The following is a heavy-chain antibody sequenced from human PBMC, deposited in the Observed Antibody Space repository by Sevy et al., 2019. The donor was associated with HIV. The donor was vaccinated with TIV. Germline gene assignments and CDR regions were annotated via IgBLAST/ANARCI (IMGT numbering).Heavy chain of an antibody. J-gene: IGHJ4*02. D-gene: IGHD1-7*01. Sequence: GGSLRLSCAASGFTFSKYWMGWVRQAPGKGLEWVANIKQDAGQKYYVASVKGRFTISRKNAKNSLYLQMNSLRAEDTAVYFCARDDGNYYFHYWGQGTLVTVSS. CDR1: GFTFSKYW. CDR3: ARDDGNYYFHY. CDR2: IKQDAGQK. V-gene: IGHV3-7*01.